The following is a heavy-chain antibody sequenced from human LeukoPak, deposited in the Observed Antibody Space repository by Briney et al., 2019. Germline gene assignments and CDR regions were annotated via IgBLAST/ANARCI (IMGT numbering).Heavy chain of an antibody. CDR2: ISSSSSYI. V-gene: IGHV3-21*01. CDR1: GFTFSSYS. D-gene: IGHD2-2*01. J-gene: IGHJ4*02. CDR3: AVDIVVVPAASG. Sequence: GGSLRLSCAASGFTFSSYSMNWVRQAPGRGLEWVSSISSSSSYIYYADSVEGRFTISRDNAKNSLYLQMNSLRAEDTAVYYCAVDIVVVPAASGWGQGTLVTVSS.